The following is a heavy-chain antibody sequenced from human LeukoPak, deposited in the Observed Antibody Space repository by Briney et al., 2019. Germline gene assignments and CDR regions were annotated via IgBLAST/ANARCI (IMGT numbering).Heavy chain of an antibody. CDR3: ARRGSSGWYYFDS. Sequence: SETLSLTCTVSGGSISGYYWSWVRQPPGKGLEWIGYIYYSGSTVYDPSLKSRVSMSADTSKNQLSLKLSSVTAADTAVYYCARRGSSGWYYFDSWGQGTLVTVSP. V-gene: IGHV4-59*01. CDR2: IYYSGST. CDR1: GGSISGYY. J-gene: IGHJ4*02. D-gene: IGHD6-19*01.